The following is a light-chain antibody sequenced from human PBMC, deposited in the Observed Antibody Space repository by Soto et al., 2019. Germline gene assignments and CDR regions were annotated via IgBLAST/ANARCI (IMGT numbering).Light chain of an antibody. CDR3: SSFSTSTTYV. J-gene: IGLJ1*01. CDR2: EVS. CDR1: SSDVGSYNR. V-gene: IGLV2-18*02. Sequence: QSALTQPPSVSGSPGQSVAISCTGTSSDVGSYNRVSWYQQPPCTAPKLIIFEVSNRPSGVPDRFSGSKSGNTASLTISGLQAEYEADYYCSSFSTSTTYVFGTGTKVTVL.